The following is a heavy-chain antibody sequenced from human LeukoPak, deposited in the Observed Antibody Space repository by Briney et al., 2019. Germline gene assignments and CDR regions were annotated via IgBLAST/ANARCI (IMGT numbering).Heavy chain of an antibody. D-gene: IGHD2-8*01. J-gene: IGHJ4*02. CDR2: INPSGGST. CDR1: GYTFTSYY. Sequence: ASVKVSCKASGYTFTSYYMHWVRQAPGQGLEWMGIINPSGGSTSYAQKFQGRVTMTRDTSTSTVYMELSSLRSEDTAVYYCARGRGDYCTNGVCPYGIVFDYWGQGTLVTVSS. V-gene: IGHV1-46*01. CDR3: ARGRGDYCTNGVCPYGIVFDY.